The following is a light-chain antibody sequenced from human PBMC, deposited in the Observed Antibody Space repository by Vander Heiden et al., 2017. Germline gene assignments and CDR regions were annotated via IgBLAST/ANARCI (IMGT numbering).Light chain of an antibody. CDR2: SAS. Sequence: EIVMTQPPASLALSLGAGSTINGRPSQRVVYSSNSKNYLAWYQQTPGQPPMLLIYSASTRESGVPDRFSSSGSATVFPLTISSLQAEYVAFYCCQKYYSLITFGQGTQLEIK. J-gene: IGKJ5*01. CDR3: QKYYSLIT. V-gene: IGKV4-1*01. CDR1: QRVVYSSNSKNY.